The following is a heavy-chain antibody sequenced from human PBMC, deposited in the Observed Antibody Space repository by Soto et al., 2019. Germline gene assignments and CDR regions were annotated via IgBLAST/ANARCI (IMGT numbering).Heavy chain of an antibody. J-gene: IGHJ4*02. CDR3: AIGPAAGPKRMVAFLSYSDY. CDR2: INHSGST. D-gene: IGHD6-13*01. V-gene: IGHV4-34*01. Sequence: QVQLQQWGAGLLKPSETLSLTCAVYGGSFSGYYWSWIRQPPGKGLEWIGEINHSGSTNYNPSLKRRVTIAVDTSKNQFSLKLSSVTAADTAVYYCAIGPAAGPKRMVAFLSYSDYWGQGTLVSVSS. CDR1: GGSFSGYY.